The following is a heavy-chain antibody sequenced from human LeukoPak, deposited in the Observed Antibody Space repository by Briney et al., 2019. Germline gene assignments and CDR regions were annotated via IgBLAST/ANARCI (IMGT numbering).Heavy chain of an antibody. CDR2: MSGSGDST. D-gene: IGHD2-8*02. J-gene: IGHJ4*02. V-gene: IGHV3-23*01. CDR3: AKDWGPCSGGECYTPPSVLDY. Sequence: PGGSLRLPCAASGFTFSNYAMSWVRQAPGKGLEWVAAMSGSGDSTYYAESVNGRFTISRDNSKNTLYLQMNSLRAEDTAVYYCAKDWGPCSGGECYTPPSVLDYWGQGTLVTVSS. CDR1: GFTFSNYA.